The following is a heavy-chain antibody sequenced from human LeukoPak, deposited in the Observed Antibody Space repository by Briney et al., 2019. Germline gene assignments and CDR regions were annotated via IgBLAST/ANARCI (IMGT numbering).Heavy chain of an antibody. J-gene: IGHJ5*02. D-gene: IGHD3-10*01. CDR1: GFTFSSDS. V-gene: IGHV3-21*01. CDR2: IIIIMSYI. Sequence: PGGSLRLSRAPSGFTFSSDSINWGRQAPGKGLEWGSSIIIIMSYIYYADSVTGRFTISRDNAKYSLYLQMDSVRAEDTAVYYCARDSASLWFGELSGWFAPWGQGTLVTVSS. CDR3: ARDSASLWFGELSGWFAP.